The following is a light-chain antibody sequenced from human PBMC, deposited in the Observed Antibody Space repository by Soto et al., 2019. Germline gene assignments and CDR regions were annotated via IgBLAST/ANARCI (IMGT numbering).Light chain of an antibody. CDR1: QSVSGSS. J-gene: IGKJ2*01. V-gene: IGKV3-20*01. CDR3: HQYGSFPHT. Sequence: EIVLTQSPGTLSLSTGERATLSCRASQSVSGSSLAWYQLKPGQAPRLLISGASSRDTGVPDRFSGSESGTDFTFIISRLEPEDFGMYYCHQYGSFPHTFGQGTELET. CDR2: GAS.